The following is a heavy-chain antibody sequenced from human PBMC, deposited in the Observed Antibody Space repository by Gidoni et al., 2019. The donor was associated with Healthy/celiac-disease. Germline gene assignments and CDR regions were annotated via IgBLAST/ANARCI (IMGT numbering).Heavy chain of an antibody. CDR1: GFTVSSNY. V-gene: IGHV3-66*01. CDR2: SYSGGST. CDR3: ARDHPGYSGYDPFDY. Sequence: EVQLVESGGGLVQPGGSLRLSCAASGFTVSSNYMSWVRQAPGKGLEWVSVSYSGGSTYYADSVKGRFTISRDNSKNTLYLQMNSLRAEDTAVYYCARDHPGYSGYDPFDYWGQGTLVTVSS. D-gene: IGHD5-12*01. J-gene: IGHJ4*02.